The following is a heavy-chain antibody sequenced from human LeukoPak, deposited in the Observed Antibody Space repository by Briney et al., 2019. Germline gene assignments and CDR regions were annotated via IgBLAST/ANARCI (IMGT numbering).Heavy chain of an antibody. J-gene: IGHJ4*02. CDR1: GGSISSGDYY. CDR3: ARFPSSGRRGPIDY. CDR2: IYYSGST. V-gene: IGHV4-30-4*01. D-gene: IGHD6-19*01. Sequence: PSQTLSLTCTVSGGSISSGDYYWSWIRQPPGKGLEWIGYIYYSGSTYYNPSLKSRVTISVDTSKNQFSLKLSSVTAADTAVYYCARFPSSGRRGPIDYWGQGTLVTVSS.